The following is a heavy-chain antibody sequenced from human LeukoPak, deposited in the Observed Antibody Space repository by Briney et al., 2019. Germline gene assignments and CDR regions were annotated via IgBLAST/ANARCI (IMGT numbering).Heavy chain of an antibody. V-gene: IGHV3-48*03. CDR2: ISSSGTTK. D-gene: IGHD2/OR15-2a*01. Sequence: GGSLRLSCAASGFTFSSYEMNWVRQGPGKGLEWLSYISSSGTTKYYSDPVKGRFTLSRDNAKKSLSLQMNSVRAEDTAIYYCARSNRDSFDMWGQGTVVTVSS. CDR1: GFTFSSYE. CDR3: ARSNRDSFDM. J-gene: IGHJ3*02.